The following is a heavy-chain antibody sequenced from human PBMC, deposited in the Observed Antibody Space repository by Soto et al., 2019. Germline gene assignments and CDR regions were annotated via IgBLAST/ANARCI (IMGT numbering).Heavy chain of an antibody. J-gene: IGHJ4*02. D-gene: IGHD2-15*01. CDR2: INHSGST. CDR3: ASAAPIEGSSVSCDSGRDY. CDR1: GGSFSGYY. Sequence: QVQLQQWGAGLLKPSETLSLTCAVYGGSFSGYYWSWIRQPPGKGLEWIGEINHSGSTNYNPSLKIRDTISVDTSKNQFSRNLCSVTAADTAVYYCASAAPIEGSSVSCDSGRDYWGQGTLVTVSP. V-gene: IGHV4-34*01.